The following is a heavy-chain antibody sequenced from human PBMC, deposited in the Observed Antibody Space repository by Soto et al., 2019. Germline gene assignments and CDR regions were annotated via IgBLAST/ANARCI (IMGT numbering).Heavy chain of an antibody. D-gene: IGHD3-3*01. CDR2: IKSKTDGGTT. V-gene: IGHV3-15*01. CDR1: GFTFSNAW. Sequence: GGSLRLSCAASGFTFSNAWMSWVRQAPGKGLEWVGRIKSKTDGGTTDYAAPVKGRFTISRDDSKNTLYLQMNSLKTEDTAVYYCTGGITIFGVVIDNGTQFDYWGQGTLVTVSS. J-gene: IGHJ4*02. CDR3: TGGITIFGVVIDNGTQFDY.